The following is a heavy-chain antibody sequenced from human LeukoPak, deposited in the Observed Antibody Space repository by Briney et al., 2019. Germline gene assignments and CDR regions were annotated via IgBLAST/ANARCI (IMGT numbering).Heavy chain of an antibody. CDR2: ISGSGGST. J-gene: IGHJ4*02. CDR3: AKALGYCSSTSCYPLFDY. Sequence: GGSLRLSCAASGFTFSSYAMSWVRQAPGKGLEWVSAISGSGGSTYYADSVKGRLTISRDNSKNTLYLQMNSLRAEDTAVYYCAKALGYCSSTSCYPLFDYWGQGTLVTVSS. V-gene: IGHV3-23*01. CDR1: GFTFSSYA. D-gene: IGHD2-2*01.